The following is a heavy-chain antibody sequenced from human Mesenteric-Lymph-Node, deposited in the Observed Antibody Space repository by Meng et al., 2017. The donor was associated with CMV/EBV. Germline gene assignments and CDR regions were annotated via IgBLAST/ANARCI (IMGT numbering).Heavy chain of an antibody. CDR1: GFTFSSYD. Sequence: GESLKISCAACGFTFSSYDMHWVRQAPGKGLEWVSSISSSSSYIYYADSVKGRFTISRDNAKNSLYLQMNSLRAEDTAVYYCARDLNLYGSGSYCYWGQGTLVTVSS. CDR3: ARDLNLYGSGSYCY. CDR2: ISSSSSYI. J-gene: IGHJ4*02. V-gene: IGHV3-21*01. D-gene: IGHD3-10*01.